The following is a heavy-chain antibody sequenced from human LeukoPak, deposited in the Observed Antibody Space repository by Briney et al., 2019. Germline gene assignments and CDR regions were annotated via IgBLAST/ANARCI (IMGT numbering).Heavy chain of an antibody. CDR3: ASVRFVDWIHVGYMDV. CDR1: GGSISTSSYS. V-gene: IGHV4-39*07. CDR2: IYYTGST. Sequence: SETLSLTCTVSGGSISTSSYSWGWIRQPPGKGLEWIGSIYYTGSTYYNPSLKSRVSISLDMSKTHFFLKLTSVTAADTAMYYCASVRFVDWIHVGYMDVWGKGTTVTVSS. J-gene: IGHJ6*03. D-gene: IGHD3/OR15-3a*01.